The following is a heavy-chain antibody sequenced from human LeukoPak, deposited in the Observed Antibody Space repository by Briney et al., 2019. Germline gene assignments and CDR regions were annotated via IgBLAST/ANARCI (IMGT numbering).Heavy chain of an antibody. J-gene: IGHJ4*02. Sequence: PGGSLRLSCAASGFTFSSYPMHWVRQAPGKGLEGVAVISYDGSNKYCADSVKGRFTISRDNSKNTLYLQMNSLRAEDTAVYYCARDRGNYDYFDYWGQGTLVTVS. D-gene: IGHD4-11*01. V-gene: IGHV3-30-3*01. CDR2: ISYDGSNK. CDR3: ARDRGNYDYFDY. CDR1: GFTFSSYP.